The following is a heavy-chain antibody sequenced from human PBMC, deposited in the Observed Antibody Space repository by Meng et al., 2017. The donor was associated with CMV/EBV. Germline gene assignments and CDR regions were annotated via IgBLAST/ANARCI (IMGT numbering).Heavy chain of an antibody. CDR2: ISYDGSNK. CDR1: GFTFSSYA. J-gene: IGHJ5*02. Sequence: GGSLRPSCAASGFTFSSYALHWVRQAPGKGLEWVAVISYDGSNKYYADSVKGRFTISRDNSKNTLYLQMNSLRAEDTAVYYCAREAHEGSYNWFDPWGQGTLVTVSS. CDR3: AREAHEGSYNWFDP. V-gene: IGHV3-30*04. D-gene: IGHD1-26*01.